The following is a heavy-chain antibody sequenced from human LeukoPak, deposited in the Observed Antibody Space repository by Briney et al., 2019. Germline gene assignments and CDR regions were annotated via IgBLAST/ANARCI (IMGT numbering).Heavy chain of an antibody. D-gene: IGHD3-9*01. CDR1: GGSFSGYY. J-gene: IGHJ4*02. Sequence: PSETLSLTCAVYGGSFSGYYWRWIRQPPGKGLEWVGEINHSGSTNYNPSLKSRVTISVDTSKNQFSLKLSSVTAADTAVYYCARGRGYYDILTGYFPFGYWGQGTLFTVFS. CDR2: INHSGST. CDR3: ARGRGYYDILTGYFPFGY. V-gene: IGHV4-34*01.